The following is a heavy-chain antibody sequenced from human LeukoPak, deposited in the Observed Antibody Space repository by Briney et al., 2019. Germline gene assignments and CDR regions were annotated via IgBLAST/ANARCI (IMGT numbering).Heavy chain of an antibody. Sequence: GGSLRLSRAASGFTFSSYWMHWVRQAPGKGLVWVSRINSDWGSTSYADSVKGRFTISRDNAKNTLYLQMNSLRAEDTAVYYCARDPWVGYCSGGSCSRAYWGQGTLVTVSS. CDR3: ARDPWVGYCSGGSCSRAY. CDR2: INSDWGST. V-gene: IGHV3-74*01. CDR1: GFTFSSYW. D-gene: IGHD2-15*01. J-gene: IGHJ4*02.